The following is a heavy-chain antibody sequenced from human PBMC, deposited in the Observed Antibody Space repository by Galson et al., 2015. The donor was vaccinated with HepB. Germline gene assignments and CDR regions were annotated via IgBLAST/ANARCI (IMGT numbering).Heavy chain of an antibody. J-gene: IGHJ6*02. CDR3: ARDRQKLRFLEWPITHFGYYYYGMDV. CDR1: GYTFTGYY. D-gene: IGHD3-3*01. V-gene: IGHV1-2*04. CDR2: INPNSGGT. Sequence: SVKVSCKASGYTFTGYYMHWVRQAPGQGLEWMGWINPNSGGTNYAQKFQGWVTMTRDTSISTAYMELSRLRSDDTAVYYCARDRQKLRFLEWPITHFGYYYYGMDVWGQGTTVTVSS.